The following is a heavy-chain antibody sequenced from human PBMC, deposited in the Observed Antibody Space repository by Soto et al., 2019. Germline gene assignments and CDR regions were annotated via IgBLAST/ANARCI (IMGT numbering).Heavy chain of an antibody. D-gene: IGHD6-6*01. CDR2: ISWNSGSI. CDR3: AKDRGYSSSWSYFDS. Sequence: SLRLSCAASGFTFDDYAMHWVRQAPGKGLEWVSGISWNSGSIGYADSVKGRFTISRDNAKNSLYLQMNSLRAEDTALYYCAKDRGYSSSWSYFDSWGQGTLVTVSS. V-gene: IGHV3-9*01. J-gene: IGHJ4*02. CDR1: GFTFDDYA.